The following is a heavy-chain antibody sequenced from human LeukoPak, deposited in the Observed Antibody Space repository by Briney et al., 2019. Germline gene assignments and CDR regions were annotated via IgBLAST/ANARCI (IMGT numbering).Heavy chain of an antibody. CDR2: INWNGGSR. CDR1: GFTFEDYG. V-gene: IGHV3-20*04. Sequence: PGGSLRLSCAAYGFTFEDYGMSWVGDDQGKGLERGSGINWNGGSREYGDSVKGRFTISRDNAKNSLYLQMNSLRAEDTALYYCARGSREDAFDIWCQGTMVTVSS. J-gene: IGHJ3*02. CDR3: ARGSREDAFDI.